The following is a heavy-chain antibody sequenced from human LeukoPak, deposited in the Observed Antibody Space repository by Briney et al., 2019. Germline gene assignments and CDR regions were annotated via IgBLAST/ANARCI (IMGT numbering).Heavy chain of an antibody. CDR1: GFTFTTYA. CDR2: ISSSSSYI. D-gene: IGHD6-19*01. Sequence: GGSLRLSCAASGFTFTTYAMSWVRQAPGKGLEWVSSISSSSSYIYYADSVKGRFTISRDNAKNSLYLQMDSLRAEDTAVYYCARSGRQWLVRWFDPWGQGTLVTVSS. V-gene: IGHV3-21*01. J-gene: IGHJ5*02. CDR3: ARSGRQWLVRWFDP.